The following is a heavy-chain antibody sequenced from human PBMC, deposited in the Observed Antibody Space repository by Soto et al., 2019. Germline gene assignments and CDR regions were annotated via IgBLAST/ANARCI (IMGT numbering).Heavy chain of an antibody. D-gene: IGHD1-26*01. Sequence: QVQLVQSGAEVKKPGASVKVSCKASGYTFTSYGVTWVRQAPGQGLEWMGWINVYNGNTNYAQKFQGRVTMTTDTSTTTVQMELRRLRSDGTAVYYCARGEYSGSYCFDFWGQGTLVTVSS. J-gene: IGHJ4*02. CDR1: GYTFTSYG. CDR3: ARGEYSGSYCFDF. V-gene: IGHV1-18*04. CDR2: INVYNGNT.